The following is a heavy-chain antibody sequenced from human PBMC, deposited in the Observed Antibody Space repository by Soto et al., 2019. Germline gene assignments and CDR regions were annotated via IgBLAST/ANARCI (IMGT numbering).Heavy chain of an antibody. CDR2: IYYSGST. D-gene: IGHD3-22*01. CDR1: GGSISSSSYY. CDR3: ARQANYYDSSGHGGWFDP. V-gene: IGHV4-39*01. Sequence: SETLSLTCTVSGGSISSSSYYWGWIRQPPGKGLEWIGSIYYSGSTYYNPSLKSRVTISVDTSKNQFSLKLSSVTAADTAVYYCARQANYYDSSGHGGWFDPWGQGTLVTVSS. J-gene: IGHJ5*02.